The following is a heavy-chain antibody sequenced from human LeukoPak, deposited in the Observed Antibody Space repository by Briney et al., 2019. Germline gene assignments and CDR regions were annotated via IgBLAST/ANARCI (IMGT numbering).Heavy chain of an antibody. J-gene: IGHJ3*02. CDR3: ARKAVSPLGAFDI. Sequence: GGSLRLSCAASGFTVSSNYMSWVRQAPGKGLEWVSVIYSGGSTYYADSVKGRFTISRDNSKNTLYLQMNSLRAEDTAVYYCARKAVSPLGAFDIWGQGTMVTVSS. V-gene: IGHV3-53*01. CDR1: GFTVSSNY. CDR2: IYSGGST. D-gene: IGHD2-15*01.